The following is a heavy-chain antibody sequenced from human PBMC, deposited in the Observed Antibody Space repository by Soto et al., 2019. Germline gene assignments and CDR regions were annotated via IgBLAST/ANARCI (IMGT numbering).Heavy chain of an antibody. V-gene: IGHV1-18*01. Sequence: AAVKVSCKASGYTFTSDGISWVRQAPGQGLEWTGWISAYNGNTNYAQKLQGRVTMTTDTSTSTAYMELRSLRSDDTAVYYCARSQIGHSSSWYFYYYYGMDVWGQGTTVTVSS. CDR1: GYTFTSDG. J-gene: IGHJ6*02. CDR2: ISAYNGNT. D-gene: IGHD6-13*01. CDR3: ARSQIGHSSSWYFYYYYGMDV.